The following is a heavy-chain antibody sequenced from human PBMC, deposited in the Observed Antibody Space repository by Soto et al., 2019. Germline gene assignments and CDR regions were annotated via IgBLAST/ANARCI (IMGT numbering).Heavy chain of an antibody. Sequence: QVQLQESGPGLVKPSQTLSLTCTVSGGSISSGDYYWSWIRQPPGKGLEWIGYIYYSGSTYYNPSLKSRITISVDTSKNPFSLKLSSVTAAETSVYYCARGEGVGDLPQALLGYGMDVWGQGTTVTDSS. CDR1: GGSISSGDYY. V-gene: IGHV4-30-4*01. D-gene: IGHD3-10*01. CDR2: IYYSGST. CDR3: ARGEGVGDLPQALLGYGMDV. J-gene: IGHJ6*02.